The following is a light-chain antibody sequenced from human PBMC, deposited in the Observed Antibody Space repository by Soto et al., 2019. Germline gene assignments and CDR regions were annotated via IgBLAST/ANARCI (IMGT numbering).Light chain of an antibody. Sequence: IQMTQSPSSLSASVGDEVTITCRASQTIMTYLNWYQLKPGKAPKLLIYAASRLQSGVPSRFSGSRSGTDFTLTISSLQPEDFATYYCQQSYSRVTFGQGTKVDIK. CDR1: QTIMTY. CDR3: QQSYSRVT. V-gene: IGKV1-39*01. CDR2: AAS. J-gene: IGKJ1*01.